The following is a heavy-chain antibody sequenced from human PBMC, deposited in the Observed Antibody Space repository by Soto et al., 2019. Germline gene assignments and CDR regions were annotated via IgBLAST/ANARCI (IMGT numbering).Heavy chain of an antibody. CDR2: TIPIFGTA. V-gene: IGHV1-69*13. D-gene: IGHD3-9*01. CDR3: ASNLVDYYYYGMDV. Sequence: SVKVSCKASGGTFSSYAISWVRQAPGQGLEWMGGTIPIFGTANYAQKFQGRVTITADESTSTAYMELSSLRSEDTAVYYCASNLVDYYYYGMDVWGQGTTVTVSS. J-gene: IGHJ6*02. CDR1: GGTFSSYA.